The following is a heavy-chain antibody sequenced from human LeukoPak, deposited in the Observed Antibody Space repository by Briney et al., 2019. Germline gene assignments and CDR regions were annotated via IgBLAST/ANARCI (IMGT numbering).Heavy chain of an antibody. CDR2: IQYDGRNK. V-gene: IGHV3-30*02. CDR3: ARGVEPLAANTLAY. D-gene: IGHD1-14*01. J-gene: IGHJ4*02. Sequence: GGSLRLSCAASGFSDSSSGIHWVRQAPGKGLDWLAFIQYDGRNKYYADSVKGRFTMSRDNSKNTLTMFLQMNSLRVEDTAVYYCARGVEPLAANTLAYWGQGTLVTVSS. CDR1: GFSDSSSG.